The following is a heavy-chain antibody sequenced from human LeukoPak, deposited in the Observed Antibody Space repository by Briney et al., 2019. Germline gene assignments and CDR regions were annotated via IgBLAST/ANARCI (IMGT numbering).Heavy chain of an antibody. CDR3: ARGGTPGYSSGRIDY. D-gene: IGHD6-19*01. CDR1: GFTVSSNY. CDR2: IYSAGNT. V-gene: IGHV3-53*04. J-gene: IGHJ4*02. Sequence: GGSLRLSCVASGFTVSSNYMSWVRQAPGKGLEWVSVIYSAGNTYYADSVKGRFAISRHNSENTLYLHMNSLRVEDTAVYFCARGGTPGYSSGRIDYWGQGTLVTVSS.